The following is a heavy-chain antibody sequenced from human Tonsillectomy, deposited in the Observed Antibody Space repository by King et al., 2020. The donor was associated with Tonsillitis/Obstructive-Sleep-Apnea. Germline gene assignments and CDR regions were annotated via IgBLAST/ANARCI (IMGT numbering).Heavy chain of an antibody. Sequence: QLVQSGGGVVQPGRSLRLSCAASGFTFSRHGMHWVRQAPGKGLEWVAVISYDGNNKYYADSVKGRFTISRDNSKNTLYLQMNSLRAEDTAVYYFAIRPITGTAGIDYWGQGTLVTVSS. J-gene: IGHJ4*02. D-gene: IGHD1-7*01. CDR3: AIRPITGTAGIDY. CDR2: ISYDGNNK. V-gene: IGHV3-30*03. CDR1: GFTFSRHG.